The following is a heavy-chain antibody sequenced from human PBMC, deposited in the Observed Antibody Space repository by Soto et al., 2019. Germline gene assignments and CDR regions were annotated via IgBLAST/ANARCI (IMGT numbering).Heavy chain of an antibody. CDR1: GGSISSSS. J-gene: IGHJ4*02. CDR2: IYNNGRT. CDR3: ARDRFCTSTSCYHYFDF. V-gene: IGHV4-59*01. D-gene: IGHD2-2*01. Sequence: SETLSLTCTVSGGSISSSSWSWIRQPPGRGLEWIGYIYNNGRTDYNPSLKSRVTISVDTSKNHFSLKLSSVTPADTAVYYCARDRFCTSTSCYHYFDFWGQGILVTVSS.